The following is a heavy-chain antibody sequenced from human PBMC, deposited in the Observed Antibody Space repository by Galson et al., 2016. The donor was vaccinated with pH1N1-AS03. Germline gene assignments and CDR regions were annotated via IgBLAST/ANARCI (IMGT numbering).Heavy chain of an antibody. D-gene: IGHD3-16*01. CDR1: GFRFDDYA. CDR3: IKGGGASAEFFDI. CDR2: LSWNSNKI. V-gene: IGHV3-9*01. Sequence: SLRLSCAVSGFRFDDYAMHWVRQAPGKGLEWVSSLSWNSNKIDYADSVKGRFTISRDSAKNSLNLQMNSLRAEDTALYYCIKGGGASAEFFDIWGQGTMVTVSS. J-gene: IGHJ3*02.